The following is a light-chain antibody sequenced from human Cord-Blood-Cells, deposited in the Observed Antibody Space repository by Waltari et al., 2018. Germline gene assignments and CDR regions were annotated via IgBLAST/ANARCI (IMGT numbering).Light chain of an antibody. Sequence: DIQMTPSPSSLSASVGDRVTITCQASQDISNYLNWYQQKPGKAPKLLIYDASNLETGVPSRFSGSGSGTDFTFTISSLQPEDIATYYCQQYDNLPVFTFGPGTKVDIK. CDR1: QDISNY. CDR3: QQYDNLPVFT. V-gene: IGKV1-33*01. J-gene: IGKJ3*01. CDR2: DAS.